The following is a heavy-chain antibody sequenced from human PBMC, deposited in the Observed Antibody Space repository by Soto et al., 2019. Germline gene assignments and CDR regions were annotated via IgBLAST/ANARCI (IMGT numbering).Heavy chain of an antibody. J-gene: IGHJ3*02. CDR3: ARPNPFLEYNWNYGPEDAFDI. CDR1: GGSISSSSYY. D-gene: IGHD1-7*01. V-gene: IGHV4-39*01. Sequence: QLQLQESGPGLVKPSETLSLTCTVSGGSISSSSYYWGWIRQPPGKGLEWIGSIYYSGSTYYNPSLKSRVTISVDTSKNQFSLKLSSVTAADTAVYYCARPNPFLEYNWNYGPEDAFDIWGQGTMVTVSS. CDR2: IYYSGST.